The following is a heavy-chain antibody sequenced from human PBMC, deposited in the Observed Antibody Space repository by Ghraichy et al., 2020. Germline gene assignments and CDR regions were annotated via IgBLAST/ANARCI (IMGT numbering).Heavy chain of an antibody. D-gene: IGHD4-17*01. Sequence: GGSLRLSCAASGFTVSSNYMSWVRQAPGKGLEWVSVIYSGGSTYYADSVKGRFTISRDNSKNTLYLQMNSLRAEDTAVYYCARDTTDGDYHSYFDYWGQGTLVTVSS. V-gene: IGHV3-66*02. J-gene: IGHJ4*02. CDR1: GFTVSSNY. CDR3: ARDTTDGDYHSYFDY. CDR2: IYSGGST.